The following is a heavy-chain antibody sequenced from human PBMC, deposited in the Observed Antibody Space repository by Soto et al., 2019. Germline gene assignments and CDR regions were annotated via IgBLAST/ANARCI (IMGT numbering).Heavy chain of an antibody. J-gene: IGHJ6*03. V-gene: IGHV3-73*01. CDR3: TRSAGHFVVPTNGGVYYTYSMDV. CDR2: MRGRRNNYAA. Sequence: EVHLVESGGDLVQPGGSLKLSCVASGVAFNDSTIHWVRQASGKGLEWLGRMRGRRNNYAAAYGASVNGRITMSREDSHDTAYLQINRLRTEDTAVYYCTRSAGHFVVPTNGGVYYTYSMDVWGKGTTVTVSS. CDR1: GVAFNDST. D-gene: IGHD2-15*01.